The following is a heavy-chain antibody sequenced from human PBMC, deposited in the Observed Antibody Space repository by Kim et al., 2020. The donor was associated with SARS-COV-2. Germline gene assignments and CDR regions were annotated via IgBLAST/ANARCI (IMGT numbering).Heavy chain of an antibody. CDR1: GFTFSTYG. V-gene: IGHV3-33*08. J-gene: IGHJ4*02. CDR3: ATDRGGAAFDY. Sequence: GGSLRLSCAASGFTFSTYGMHWVRQAPGKGLEWVAVIGSGGSQEGYADSVKGRFTISRDNCKDPLYLQMSGLRGEDTAVYYCATDRGGAAFDYWGQGTLVTVSS. CDR2: IGSGGSQE. D-gene: IGHD3-16*01.